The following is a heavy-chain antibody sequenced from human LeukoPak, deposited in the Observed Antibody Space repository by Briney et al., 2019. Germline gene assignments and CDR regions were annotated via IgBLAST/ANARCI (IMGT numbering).Heavy chain of an antibody. V-gene: IGHV4-39*07. CDR1: GGSISSTSYY. D-gene: IGHD3-22*01. J-gene: IGHJ4*02. CDR3: AGERTDYYDSSGYFDY. Sequence: PSETLSLTCIVSGGSISSTSYYWGWIRQPPGKGLEWIGSIYYSGSTYYNPSLKSRVSISGDTSKNQFSLKLSSVTAADTAVYYCAGERTDYYDSSGYFDYWGQGTLVTVSS. CDR2: IYYSGST.